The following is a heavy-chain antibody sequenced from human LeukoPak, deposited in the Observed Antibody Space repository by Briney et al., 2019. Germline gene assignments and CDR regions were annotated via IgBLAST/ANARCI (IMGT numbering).Heavy chain of an antibody. CDR2: INPNSGGT. V-gene: IGHV1-2*02. D-gene: IGHD3-10*01. CDR1: GYTFTGYY. J-gene: IGHJ5*02. Sequence: GASVKVSCKASGYTFTGYYMHWVRQARGQGLEWMGWINPNSGGTNYAQKFQGRVTMTRDTSISTAYMELSRLRSDDTAVYYCARDRKVRGVIISNNWFDPWGQGTLVTVSS. CDR3: ARDRKVRGVIISNNWFDP.